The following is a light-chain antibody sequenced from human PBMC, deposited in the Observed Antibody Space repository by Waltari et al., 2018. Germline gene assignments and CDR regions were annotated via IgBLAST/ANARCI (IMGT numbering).Light chain of an antibody. CDR1: NIENKN. J-gene: IGLJ2*01. Sequence: SYVLTQPPSVSVAPGKTARMTCGGDNIENKNVQWYQQKPGQAPVLVMSYGTGRHSGGPGRVSGANSGNTATLTISRAEAGDEADYCCQVWDRSSAHVVVGGGTKLTVL. CDR2: YGT. V-gene: IGLV3-21*04. CDR3: QVWDRSSAHVV.